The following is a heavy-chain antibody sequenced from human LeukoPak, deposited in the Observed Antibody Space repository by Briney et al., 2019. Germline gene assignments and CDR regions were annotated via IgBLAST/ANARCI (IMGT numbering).Heavy chain of an antibody. V-gene: IGHV3-23*01. J-gene: IGHJ4*01. D-gene: IGHD6-6*01. CDR1: GFTSSGFA. Sequence: GGSLRLSCAASGFTSSGFAMAWVRQAPEGWLDWVSTISGGGSITYYADSGKGRFTISRDNSKDTLYLQMNSLRAEDTAVYFCARDYYSTSSGHFDYWSHGTLVTVSS. CDR3: ARDYYSTSSGHFDY. CDR2: ISGGGSIT.